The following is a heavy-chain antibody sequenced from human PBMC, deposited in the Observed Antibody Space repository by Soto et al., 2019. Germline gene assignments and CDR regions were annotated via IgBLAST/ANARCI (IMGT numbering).Heavy chain of an antibody. Sequence: PWGSLRLSCAASGFAFSNAWMNWVRQVPGKGLEWVGRIKSKTDGGTTDYAAPVKGRFTISRDDSKNTLYLQMNSLKTEDTAVYYCTADILTGYYYYYYGMDVWGQGTTVTVSS. CDR1: GFAFSNAW. CDR3: TADILTGYYYYYYGMDV. D-gene: IGHD3-9*01. V-gene: IGHV3-15*07. J-gene: IGHJ6*02. CDR2: IKSKTDGGTT.